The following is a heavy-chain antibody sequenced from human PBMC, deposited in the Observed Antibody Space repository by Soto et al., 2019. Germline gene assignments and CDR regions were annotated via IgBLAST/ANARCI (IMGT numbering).Heavy chain of an antibody. CDR1: GGSFSGYY. V-gene: IGHV4-34*01. CDR3: ARGQRYSSGWSPVLYYFDY. Sequence: QVQLQQWGAGLLKPSETLSLTCAVYGGSFSGYYWSWIRQPPGKGLEWIGEINHSGSTNYNPSLQSRVTISVDTSKNQFSLKLSSVTAADTAVYYCARGQRYSSGWSPVLYYFDYWGQGTLVTVSS. J-gene: IGHJ4*02. CDR2: INHSGST. D-gene: IGHD6-19*01.